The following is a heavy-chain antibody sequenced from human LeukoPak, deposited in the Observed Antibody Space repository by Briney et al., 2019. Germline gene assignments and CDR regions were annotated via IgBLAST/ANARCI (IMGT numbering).Heavy chain of an antibody. CDR1: GGSISSYY. CDR3: ARVLGRYYYYMDV. J-gene: IGHJ6*03. D-gene: IGHD7-27*01. Sequence: SETLSLTCTVSGGSISSYYWSWIRQPPGKGLEWIGYIYYSGSTNYNPSLKSRVTISVDTSKNQFSLKLSSVTAADTAVYYCARVLGRYYYYMDVWGKGTTVTVSS. CDR2: IYYSGST. V-gene: IGHV4-59*01.